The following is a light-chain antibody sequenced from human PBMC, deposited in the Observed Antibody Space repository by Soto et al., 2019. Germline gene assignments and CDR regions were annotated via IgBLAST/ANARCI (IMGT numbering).Light chain of an antibody. CDR1: SSDVGSYNL. Sequence: QSALTQPASVSGSPGQSITISCTGTSSDVGSYNLVSWYQQHPGKAPKLIIYEANKRPSGISNRFSGSESGNTASLTISGLQPEDEADYYCSSYAGSNNFVFGTGTKVTVL. V-gene: IGLV2-23*01. CDR2: EAN. CDR3: SSYAGSNNFV. J-gene: IGLJ1*01.